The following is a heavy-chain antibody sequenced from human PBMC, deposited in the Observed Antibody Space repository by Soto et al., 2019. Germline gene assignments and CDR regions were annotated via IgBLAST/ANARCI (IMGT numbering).Heavy chain of an antibody. Sequence: GGSLRLSCTASGFPFSSYTMHWLRRAPGKGPEWVGIISFDGSSKYYADWLKCRIVISRDNSKDSLYLQMDTLRPDDTAIYYCARDTVTSLTPYQGFYYYGMDVWGQGTTVTVSS. CDR3: ARDTVTSLTPYQGFYYYGMDV. D-gene: IGHD2-2*01. CDR2: ISFDGSSK. V-gene: IGHV3-30*09. J-gene: IGHJ6*02. CDR1: GFPFSSYT.